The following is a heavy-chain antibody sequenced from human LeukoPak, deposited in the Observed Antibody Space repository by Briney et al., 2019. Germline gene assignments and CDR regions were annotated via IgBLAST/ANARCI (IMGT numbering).Heavy chain of an antibody. J-gene: IGHJ6*02. CDR3: ARGAVTTIYYYYGMDV. CDR1: GYTFTSYD. D-gene: IGHD4-17*01. V-gene: IGHV1-69*10. Sequence: AASVKVSCKASGYTFTSYDINWVRQATGQGLEWMGWIIPILGIANYAQKFQGRVTITADKSTSTAYMELSSLRSEDTAVYYCARGAVTTIYYYYGMDVWGQGTTVTVSS. CDR2: IIPILGIA.